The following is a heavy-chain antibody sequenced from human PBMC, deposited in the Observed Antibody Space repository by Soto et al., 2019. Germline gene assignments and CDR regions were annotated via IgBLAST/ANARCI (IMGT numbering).Heavy chain of an antibody. CDR1: GFTVSSNY. Sequence: EVQLVESGGGLVQPGGSLRLSCAASGFTVSSNYMSWVRQAPGKGLEWVSVIYSGGSTYYADSVKGRFTISRDNSKNTLYLQMNSLRAEDTAVYYCARDRPTTDGMDVWGQGTTVTVSS. CDR3: ARDRPTTDGMDV. J-gene: IGHJ6*02. CDR2: IYSGGST. D-gene: IGHD4-17*01. V-gene: IGHV3-66*01.